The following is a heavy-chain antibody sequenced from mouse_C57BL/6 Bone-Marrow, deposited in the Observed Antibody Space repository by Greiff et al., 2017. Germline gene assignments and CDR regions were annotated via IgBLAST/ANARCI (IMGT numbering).Heavy chain of an antibody. V-gene: IGHV5-6*01. J-gene: IGHJ2*01. CDR1: GFTFSSCG. CDR3: AILSYYLDY. D-gene: IGHD6-2*01. CDR2: ISSGGSNN. Sequence: EVKVVESGGDLVKPGGSLKLSCAASGFTFSSCGMSWTRQTLDKRLEWVATISSGGSNNHYPDSVKGRFTITRDNAKNTLYLQMSSVKSEDTAMDYCAILSYYLDYWGQGTTLTVSS.